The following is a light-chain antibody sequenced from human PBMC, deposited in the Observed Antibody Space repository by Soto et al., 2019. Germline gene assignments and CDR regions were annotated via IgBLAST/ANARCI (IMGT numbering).Light chain of an antibody. Sequence: DIQMTQSPSTLSASVGDRVTITCRASQSMSSRLAWYQQKPGKAPKLLIYQAASLESGVPSRFSGSGSGTEFTLNISSLHHDDCATYYCQQYNSYWTFGQGTKVEIK. J-gene: IGKJ1*01. CDR3: QQYNSYWT. CDR1: QSMSSR. CDR2: QAA. V-gene: IGKV1-5*03.